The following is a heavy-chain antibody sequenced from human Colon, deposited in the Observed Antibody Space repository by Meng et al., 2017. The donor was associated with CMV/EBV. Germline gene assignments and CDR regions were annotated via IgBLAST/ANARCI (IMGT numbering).Heavy chain of an antibody. D-gene: IGHD6-6*01. CDR3: ARDLLGPYSTSFYYYYYGMDV. V-gene: IGHV3-21*06. J-gene: IGHJ6*02. CDR2: INSRGDET. CDR1: GFIFSTYG. Sequence: GESLKISCAASGFIFSTYGMNWVRQAPGKGLEWVSFINSRGDETHYADSVKGRNTIFRDNDKNSLYLQMESLGAEDTAVYYCARDLLGPYSTSFYYYYYGMDVWGQGTTVTVSS.